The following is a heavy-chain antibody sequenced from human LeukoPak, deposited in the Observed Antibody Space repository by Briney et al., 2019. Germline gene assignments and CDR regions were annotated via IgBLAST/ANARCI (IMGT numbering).Heavy chain of an antibody. Sequence: SETLSLTCTVSGGSISSYCWSWVRQPPGKGLEWIGYIYYSGSTNYNPSLKSRVTISVDPSKNQFSLKLSSVTAADTAVYYCAFGSGYYYYWGQGTLVTVSS. CDR1: GGSISSYC. CDR2: IYYSGST. D-gene: IGHD3-22*01. V-gene: IGHV4-59*01. J-gene: IGHJ4*02. CDR3: AFGSGYYYY.